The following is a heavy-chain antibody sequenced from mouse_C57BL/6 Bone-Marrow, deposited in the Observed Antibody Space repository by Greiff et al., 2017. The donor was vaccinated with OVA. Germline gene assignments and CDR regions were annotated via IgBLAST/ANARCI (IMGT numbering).Heavy chain of an antibody. CDR1: GYSFTGYY. CDR3: AAGLLWYFDV. J-gene: IGHJ1*03. Sequence: EVMLVESGPELVKPGASVKISCKASGYSFTGYYMNWVKQSPEKSLEWIGEINPSTGGTTYNQKFKAKATLTVDKSSSTAYMQLKSLTSDDSAVYYCAAGLLWYFDVWGTGTTVTVSS. CDR2: INPSTGGT. D-gene: IGHD2-13*01. V-gene: IGHV1-42*01.